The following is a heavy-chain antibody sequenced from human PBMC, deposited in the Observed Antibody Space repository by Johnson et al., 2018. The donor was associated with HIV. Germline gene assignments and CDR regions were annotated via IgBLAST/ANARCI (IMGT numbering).Heavy chain of an antibody. Sequence: QVQLVESGGGLVKPGGSLRLSCSASGFTFHDSYLSWIRQAPGTGLEWISYIRGSGGTMYSADPVKGRFTISRNNANNALHLQINNLSAEDTAVYFCATVWRNEGRHSFDIWGQGTMVIVSS. J-gene: IGHJ3*02. CDR2: IRGSGGTM. D-gene: IGHD1-1*01. V-gene: IGHV3-11*04. CDR1: GFTFHDSY. CDR3: ATVWRNEGRHSFDI.